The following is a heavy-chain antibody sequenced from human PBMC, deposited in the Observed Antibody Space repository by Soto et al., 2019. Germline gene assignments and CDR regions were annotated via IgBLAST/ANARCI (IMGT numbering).Heavy chain of an antibody. V-gene: IGHV1-2*02. J-gene: IGHJ6*02. Sequence: GASVKVSCTASGYTFTVYYMHWVRQAPGQGLEWMGWINPNSGGTNYAQKFQGRVTMTRDTSISTAYMELSRLRSDDTAVYYCARVRLGRVRGVTRDYYYGMDGWGHGTTVTVSS. CDR3: ARVRLGRVRGVTRDYYYGMDG. CDR2: INPNSGGT. CDR1: GYTFTVYY. D-gene: IGHD3-10*01.